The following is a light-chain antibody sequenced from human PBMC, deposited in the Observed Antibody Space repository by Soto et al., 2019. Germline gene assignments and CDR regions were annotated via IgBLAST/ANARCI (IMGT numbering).Light chain of an antibody. CDR1: QTISSW. V-gene: IGKV1-5*03. CDR2: KAS. Sequence: DIQMTQSPSTLSRSVVYSVTITCRASQTISSWLAWYQQKPGKAPKLLIYKASTLKSGVPSRFSGSGSGTEFTLTISSLQPDDFATYYCQNYNSYSEEFGQGTKVDIK. CDR3: QNYNSYSEE. J-gene: IGKJ1*01.